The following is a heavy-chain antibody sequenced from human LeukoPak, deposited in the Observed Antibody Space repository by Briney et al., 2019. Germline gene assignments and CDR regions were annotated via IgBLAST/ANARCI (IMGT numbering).Heavy chain of an antibody. CDR3: ARGGAAVADRAFDI. D-gene: IGHD6-19*01. CDR1: GGSISSYY. J-gene: IGHJ3*02. CDR2: IYYSGST. Sequence: PSETLSLTCTVSGGSISSYYWSWIRQPPGKGLEWIGYIYYSGSTNYNPSLKSRVTISVDTSKNQFSLKLSPVTAADTAVYYCARGGAAVADRAFDIWGQGTMVTVSS. V-gene: IGHV4-59*01.